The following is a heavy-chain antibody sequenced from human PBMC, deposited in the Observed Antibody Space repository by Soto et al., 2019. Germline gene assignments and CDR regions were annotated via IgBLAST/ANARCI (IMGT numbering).Heavy chain of an antibody. CDR1: GFTFSSYG. CDR3: AKACGSCYNPDY. D-gene: IGHD2-15*01. V-gene: IGHV3-30*18. Sequence: GGSLRLSCAASGFTFSSYGMHWVRQAPGKGLEWVAVISYDGSNKYYADSVKGRFTISRDNSKNTLYLQMNSLRAEDTAVYYCAKACGSCYNPDYWGQGTLVTVSS. CDR2: ISYDGSNK. J-gene: IGHJ4*02.